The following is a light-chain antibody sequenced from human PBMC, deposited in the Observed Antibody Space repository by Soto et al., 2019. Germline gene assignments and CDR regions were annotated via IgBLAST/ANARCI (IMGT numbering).Light chain of an antibody. V-gene: IGLV1-40*01. J-gene: IGLJ1*01. Sequence: QSALTQPPSVSGAPGQRVTISCTGSSSNIGAGYDVHWYQQLPGTAPKLLIYGNSNRPSGVPDRFSGSKSGTSASLAITGLQAEYEADYYCQSSDSSLSGFYVFGTGTKVTV. CDR3: QSSDSSLSGFYV. CDR2: GNS. CDR1: SSNIGAGYD.